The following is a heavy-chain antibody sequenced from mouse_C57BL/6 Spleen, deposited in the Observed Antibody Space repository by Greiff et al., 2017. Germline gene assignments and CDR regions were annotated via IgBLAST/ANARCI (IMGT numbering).Heavy chain of an antibody. CDR2: INPNNGGT. Sequence: EVQLQQSGPELVKPGASVKISCKASGYTFTDYYMNWVKQSHGKSLEWIGDINPNNGGTSYNQKFKGKATLTVDKSSSTAYMELRSLTSEDSAVYYCARSEGYARDYWGQGTSVTVSS. J-gene: IGHJ4*01. CDR3: ARSEGYARDY. CDR1: GYTFTDYY. V-gene: IGHV1-26*01.